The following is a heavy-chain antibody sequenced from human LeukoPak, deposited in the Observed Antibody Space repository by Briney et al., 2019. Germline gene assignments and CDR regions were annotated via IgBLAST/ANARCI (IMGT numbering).Heavy chain of an antibody. CDR1: GFTFNTYG. CDR3: ARVEYYYDSSGYCLRDY. V-gene: IGHV3-23*01. J-gene: IGHJ4*02. CDR2: ISGSGGST. Sequence: GGTLRLSCAASGFTFNTYGMNWVRQAPGKGLEGVSAISGSGGSTYYADSVKGRFTISRDNSKNTLYLQMHSLRAEDTAVYYCARVEYYYDSSGYCLRDYWGQGTLVTVSS. D-gene: IGHD3-22*01.